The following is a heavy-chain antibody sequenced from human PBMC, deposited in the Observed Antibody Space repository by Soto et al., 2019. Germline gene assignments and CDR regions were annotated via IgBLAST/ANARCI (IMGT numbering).Heavy chain of an antibody. CDR1: GYSFTSGW. CDR2: IYPGDSDT. V-gene: IGHV5-51*01. Sequence: GQALKISCRDSGYSFTSGWMGWVSEMRGKGLEWMGIIYPGDSDTRYSPSFQGQVTISADKSISTAYLQWSSLKASDTAMYYCARHSHGGYDYVWGSYRYLDYWGHGTLVT. J-gene: IGHJ4*01. CDR3: ARHSHGGYDYVWGSYRYLDY. D-gene: IGHD3-16*02.